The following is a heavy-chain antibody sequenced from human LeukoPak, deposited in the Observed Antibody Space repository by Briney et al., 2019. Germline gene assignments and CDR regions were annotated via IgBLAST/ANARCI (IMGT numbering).Heavy chain of an antibody. D-gene: IGHD5-18*01. CDR1: GYTFTSYG. V-gene: IGHV1-18*01. CDR3: ARSIQLYVEGSYYFDY. Sequence: GASVKVSCKASGYTFTSYGISWVRQAPGQGLEWMGWISAYNGNTNYAQKLQGRVTMTTDTSTSTAYTELRSLRSDDTAVYYCARSIQLYVEGSYYFDYWGQGTLVTVSS. J-gene: IGHJ4*02. CDR2: ISAYNGNT.